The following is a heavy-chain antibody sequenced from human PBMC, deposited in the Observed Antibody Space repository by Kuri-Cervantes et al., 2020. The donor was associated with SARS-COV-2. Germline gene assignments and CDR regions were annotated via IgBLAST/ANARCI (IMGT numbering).Heavy chain of an antibody. CDR1: GYTFTSYY. Sequence: ASVKVSCKASGYTFTSYYMHWVRQAPGQGLEWMGIINPSGGSTSYAQKFQGRVTMTRDTSISTAYMELSRLRSDDTAVYYCARDSAVLRYFDWLPIHHYYYYMDVWGKGTTVTVSS. D-gene: IGHD3-9*01. CDR2: INPSGGST. V-gene: IGHV1-46*01. CDR3: ARDSAVLRYFDWLPIHHYYYYMDV. J-gene: IGHJ6*03.